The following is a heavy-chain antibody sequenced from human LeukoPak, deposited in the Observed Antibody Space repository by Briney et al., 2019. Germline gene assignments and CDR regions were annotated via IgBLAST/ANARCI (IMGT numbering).Heavy chain of an antibody. D-gene: IGHD3-22*01. J-gene: IGHJ4*02. Sequence: GGSLRLSCAASGFTFDDYAMHWVRQAPGKGLEWVSGISWNSGSIGYADSVKGRFTIARDNAKNSLYLQMNSLRAEDTALYYCAKDIGYYDSSGFDYWGQGTLVTVSS. CDR2: ISWNSGSI. CDR3: AKDIGYYDSSGFDY. V-gene: IGHV3-9*01. CDR1: GFTFDDYA.